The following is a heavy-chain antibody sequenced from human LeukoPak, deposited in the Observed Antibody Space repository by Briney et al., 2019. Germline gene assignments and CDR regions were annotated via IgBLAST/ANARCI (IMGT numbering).Heavy chain of an antibody. D-gene: IGHD1-26*01. CDR2: IYPGDSDT. V-gene: IGHV5-51*01. CDR1: GYNYTSYW. CDR3: ARWEGNTGGLGAPAAFDY. Sequence: GESLKISCQGSGYNYTSYWIGWVRQMPGKGLEWMGIIYPGDSDTRYSPSFQGQVTISADKSISTAYLQWSSLKASDTAMYYCARWEGNTGGLGAPAAFDYWGQGTLVTVSS. J-gene: IGHJ4*02.